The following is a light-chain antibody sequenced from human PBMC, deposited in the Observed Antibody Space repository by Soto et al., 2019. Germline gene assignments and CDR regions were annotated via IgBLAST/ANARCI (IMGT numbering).Light chain of an antibody. CDR1: SSDIGSYNY. CDR3: SSYTSISTLYV. J-gene: IGLJ1*01. Sequence: QSALTQPASVSGSPGQSITISCTGTSSDIGSYNYVSWYQQHPGKAPKLMIYEVSNRPSGVSNRFSGSKSGNTASLTISGLQAEDEADYYCSSYTSISTLYVFGTGTQLTVL. CDR2: EVS. V-gene: IGLV2-14*01.